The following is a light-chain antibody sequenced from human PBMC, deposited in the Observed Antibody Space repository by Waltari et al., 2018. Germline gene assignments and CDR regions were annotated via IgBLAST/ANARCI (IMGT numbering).Light chain of an antibody. CDR2: GND. CDR1: SSNIGTNI. Sequence: QSVLTQPPSASGTPGQRVTISCSGSSSNIGTNILNWYQQLPETAPKLLIYGNDQRPSGVPARFSGSKSGTSASLAISGLQSGDEADYYCAAWDDSLSGPVFGGGTKLTVL. V-gene: IGLV1-44*01. CDR3: AAWDDSLSGPV. J-gene: IGLJ2*01.